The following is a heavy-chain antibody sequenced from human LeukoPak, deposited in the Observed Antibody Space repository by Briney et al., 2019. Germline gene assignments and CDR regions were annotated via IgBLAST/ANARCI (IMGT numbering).Heavy chain of an antibody. J-gene: IGHJ4*02. CDR2: MNPNSGNT. Sequence: APVKVSCKASGYTFTSYDIIWVRQATGQGLEWMGWMNPNSGNTGYAQKFQGRVTMTRNTSISTAYMELSSLRSEDTAVYYCARRSQAGGTGIGYWGQGTLVTVSS. CDR3: ARRSQAGGTGIGY. CDR1: GYTFTSYD. D-gene: IGHD6-19*01. V-gene: IGHV1-8*01.